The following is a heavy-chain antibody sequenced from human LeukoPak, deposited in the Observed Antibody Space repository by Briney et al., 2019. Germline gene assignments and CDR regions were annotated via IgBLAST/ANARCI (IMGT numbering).Heavy chain of an antibody. CDR2: INWDGGST. V-gene: IGHV3-43*01. J-gene: IGHJ4*02. D-gene: IGHD5-12*01. CDR1: GFIFDDFT. Sequence: GGSLRLSCAASGFIFDDFTMHWVRQVPGKGLEWVSLINWDGGSTYYADSVKGRFTISRDNSKNSLYLQMDSLTTEDTAFYYSAKGDVDSPMNFYHWGQGTLVTVSS. CDR3: AKGDVDSPMNFYH.